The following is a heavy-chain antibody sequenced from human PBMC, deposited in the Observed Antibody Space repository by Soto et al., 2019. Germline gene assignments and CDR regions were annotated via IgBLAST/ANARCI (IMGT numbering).Heavy chain of an antibody. V-gene: IGHV4-39*02. Sequence: SETLSLTCTVSGGSISSSSYYWGWIRQPPGKGLEWIGSIYYSGSTYYNPSLKSRVTISVDTSKNQFSLKLSSVTAADTAVYYCAREADTAVFDWFDPWGQGTLVTVSS. D-gene: IGHD5-18*01. CDR1: GGSISSSSYY. CDR2: IYYSGST. CDR3: AREADTAVFDWFDP. J-gene: IGHJ5*02.